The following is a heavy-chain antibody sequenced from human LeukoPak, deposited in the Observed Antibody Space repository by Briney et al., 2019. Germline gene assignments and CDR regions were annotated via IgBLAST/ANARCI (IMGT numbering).Heavy chain of an antibody. D-gene: IGHD4-17*01. J-gene: IGHJ4*02. Sequence: GGSLRLSCVASGFTFSTYWMHWVRQAPGKGLLWVSRLSGDGSSTRFADSLKGRFTISRDNAKNTLYLQMNSLRAEDTAVYFCGRTSTTVPNLLDNLGQGTLVTVSS. V-gene: IGHV3-74*01. CDR3: GRTSTTVPNLLDN. CDR2: LSGDGSST. CDR1: GFTFSTYW.